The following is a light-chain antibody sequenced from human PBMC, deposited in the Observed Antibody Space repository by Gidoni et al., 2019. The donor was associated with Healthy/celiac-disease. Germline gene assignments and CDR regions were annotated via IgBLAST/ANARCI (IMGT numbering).Light chain of an antibody. CDR2: DAS. J-gene: IGKJ2*03. CDR3: QQRSNWPYG. Sequence: EIVFTPSPATLALSPGERATLSCRASQSVSSYLAWYQQKPGQAPRLLIYDASNLATGIPARCSGSGSGPDFTLTISSLEPEDFAVYYCQQRSNWPYGFGQGTKLEIK. V-gene: IGKV3-11*01. CDR1: QSVSSY.